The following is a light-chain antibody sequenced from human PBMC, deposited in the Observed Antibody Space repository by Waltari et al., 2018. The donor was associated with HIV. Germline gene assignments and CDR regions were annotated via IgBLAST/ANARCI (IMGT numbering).Light chain of an antibody. Sequence: QPVLTQSSSASASLESSVKLTCTLSSGHSSYIIAWHQQQPGKAPRYLMKVEGSESFNQGGGVPDRFSGSSSGADRYLTIANLQAEDEADYYGETWDRDIRVFGGGTKLTVL. CDR2: VEGSESF. CDR1: SGHSSYI. CDR3: ETWDRDIRV. V-gene: IGLV4-60*03. J-gene: IGLJ2*01.